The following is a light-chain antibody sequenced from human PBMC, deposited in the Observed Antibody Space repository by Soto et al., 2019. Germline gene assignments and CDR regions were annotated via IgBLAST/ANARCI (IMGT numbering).Light chain of an antibody. CDR2: AVS. J-gene: IGKJ1*01. CDR1: QTISNNY. V-gene: IGKV3-20*01. Sequence: EIVLTQSPGTLTLSPGESAALSCRASQTISNNYLVWYRQKPGQAPRLLIYAVSSRAARIPDRFSGNGSGTDFALTIARLEPEDSAVYYCQQHSNSPWTFGQGTRVEI. CDR3: QQHSNSPWT.